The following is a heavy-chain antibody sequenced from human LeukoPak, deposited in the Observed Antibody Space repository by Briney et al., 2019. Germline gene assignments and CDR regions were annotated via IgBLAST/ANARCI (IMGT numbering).Heavy chain of an antibody. CDR2: ISWNSGSI. J-gene: IGHJ5*02. CDR3: AKALRGVITPTWFDP. D-gene: IGHD3-10*01. V-gene: IGHV3-9*01. Sequence: GGSLRLSCAASGFTFDDYAMHWVRQAPGKGLEWVSGISWNSGSIGYADSVKGRFTISRDNAKNSLYLQMNSLRAEDTALYYCAKALRGVITPTWFDPWGQGTLSPSPQ. CDR1: GFTFDDYA.